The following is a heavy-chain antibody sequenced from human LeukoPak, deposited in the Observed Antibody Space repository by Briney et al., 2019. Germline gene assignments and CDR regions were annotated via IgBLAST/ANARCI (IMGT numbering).Heavy chain of an antibody. V-gene: IGHV3-74*01. J-gene: IGHJ4*02. CDR1: GLTFTKYW. D-gene: IGHD2-2*01. CDR2: INTDGTTI. CDR3: ARAPTVLVGYCSSSSCQADY. Sequence: GGSLRLSCAASGLTFTKYWIHWVRQAPGEGLVWVSRINTDGTTITYADSVKGRFTISRDNAENSLYLQMNSLRVEDTAVYYCARAPTVLVGYCSSSSCQADYWGQGTLVTVSS.